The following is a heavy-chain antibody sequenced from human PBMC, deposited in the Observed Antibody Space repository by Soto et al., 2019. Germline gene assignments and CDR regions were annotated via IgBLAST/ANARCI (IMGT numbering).Heavy chain of an antibody. Sequence: QVQLVQSGAEVKKPGSSVKVSCKASGGTFSSYAISWVRQAPGQGLEWMGGIIPIFGTANYAQKFQGRVTITADESTSRAYMELSSLRSEDTAVYYCAGDGANDAHYYYGLDVGGHGTTVTVSS. V-gene: IGHV1-69*12. D-gene: IGHD1-26*01. J-gene: IGHJ6*02. CDR1: GGTFSSYA. CDR2: IIPIFGTA. CDR3: AGDGANDAHYYYGLDV.